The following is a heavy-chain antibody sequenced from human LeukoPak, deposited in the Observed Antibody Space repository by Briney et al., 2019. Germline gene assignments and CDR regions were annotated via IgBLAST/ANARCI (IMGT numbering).Heavy chain of an antibody. CDR1: GFTFSSYI. D-gene: IGHD2-2*01. CDR2: ISSSSSTI. V-gene: IGHV3-48*01. CDR3: ARDGGIVVVPAATYFDY. J-gene: IGHJ4*02. Sequence: GGSLRLSCAASGFTFSSYIMNWVRQAPGKGLEWVSYISSSSSTIYYADSVKGRFTISRDNAKNSLYLQMNSLRAEDTAVYYCARDGGIVVVPAATYFDYWGQGTLVTVSS.